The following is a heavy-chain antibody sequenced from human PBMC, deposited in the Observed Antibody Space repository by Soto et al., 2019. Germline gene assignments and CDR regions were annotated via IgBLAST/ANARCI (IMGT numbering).Heavy chain of an antibody. CDR3: AIGYMDWFDP. CDR1: GDSTSYYY. CDR2: VYHSGST. J-gene: IGHJ5*02. Sequence: PSETLSLTCTVSGDSTSYYYWSWIRVAPGKGLEWIGSVYHSGSTNYNPSLKSRVTILRDSSKAQFSLNLNSATAADTAVYYCAIGYMDWFDPWGQGTLVTVSS. D-gene: IGHD2-2*02. V-gene: IGHV4-59*08.